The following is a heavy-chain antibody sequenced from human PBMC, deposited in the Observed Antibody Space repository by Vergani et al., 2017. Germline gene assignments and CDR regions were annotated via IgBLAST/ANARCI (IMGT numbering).Heavy chain of an antibody. J-gene: IGHJ5*02. CDR3: ARDVAVVKGNWFDP. D-gene: IGHD4-23*01. V-gene: IGHV1-69*12. CDR2: IIPIFGTA. Sequence: QVQLVQSGAEVKKPGSSVKVSCKASGGTFSSYAISWVRQAPGQGLEWMGGIIPIFGTANYAQKFQGRVTITADESTSTGYMWLSRLRAEDTAVYYCARDVAVVKGNWFDPWGQGTLVTVSP. CDR1: GGTFSSYA.